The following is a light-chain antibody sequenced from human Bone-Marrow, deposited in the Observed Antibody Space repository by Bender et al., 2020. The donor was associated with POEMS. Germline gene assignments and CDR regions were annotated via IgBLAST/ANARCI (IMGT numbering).Light chain of an antibody. J-gene: IGLJ1*01. CDR2: DVT. CDR1: SSNVGGYDY. CDR3: CSYAGSYNFYV. V-gene: IGLV2-11*01. Sequence: QSALTQPHSVSGSPGQSVTISCTGTSSNVGGYDYVFWYQQYPGKAPQLVIFDVTQRPSGVPDRFSGSRSGNTASLTISGLQPEDEADYYCCSYAGSYNFYVFGTGTKVTVL.